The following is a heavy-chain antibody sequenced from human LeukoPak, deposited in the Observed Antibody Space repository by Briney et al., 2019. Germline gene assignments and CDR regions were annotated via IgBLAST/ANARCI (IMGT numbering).Heavy chain of an antibody. J-gene: IGHJ4*02. CDR1: GLTFSDYS. D-gene: IGHD6-13*01. CDR3: AKDAAGPEY. V-gene: IGHV3-23*01. Sequence: PGRSLRLSCAASGLTFSDYSMTWVRQAPGKGLFWVSGISAGGGSTSYADSVKGRFSISRDNSRNTLYLQMNSLRAEDTAVYYCAKDAAGPEYWGQGTLVTVSS. CDR2: ISAGGGST.